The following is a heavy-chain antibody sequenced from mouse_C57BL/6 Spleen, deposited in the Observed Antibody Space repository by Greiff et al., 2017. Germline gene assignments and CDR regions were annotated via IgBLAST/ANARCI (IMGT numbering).Heavy chain of an antibody. CDR2: INPYNGGT. V-gene: IGHV1-19*01. Sequence: EVQLQQPGPVLVKPGASVKMSCKASGYTFTDYYMNWVKQSHGKSLEWIGVINPYNGGTSYNQKFKGKATLTVDTSSSTAYMELNSLTSEDSAVYYCARGVTGTGAMDYWGQGTSVTVSS. CDR1: GYTFTDYY. D-gene: IGHD4-1*01. CDR3: ARGVTGTGAMDY. J-gene: IGHJ4*01.